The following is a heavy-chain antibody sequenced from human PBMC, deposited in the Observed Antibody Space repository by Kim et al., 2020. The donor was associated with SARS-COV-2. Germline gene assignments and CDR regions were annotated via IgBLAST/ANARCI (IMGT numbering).Heavy chain of an antibody. J-gene: IGHJ4*02. Sequence: SETLSLTCTVSGGSIIGYHWSWIRQAPGKGLEYIGYFYHSGVTNYNPSLKSRVTISVGTSDNQFSLRLNSVTAADTAVYYCARHDLRGGSYDLWGQGTLVTVSS. CDR3: ARHDLRGGSYDL. V-gene: IGHV4-59*08. CDR1: GGSIIGYH. D-gene: IGHD5-12*01. CDR2: FYHSGVT.